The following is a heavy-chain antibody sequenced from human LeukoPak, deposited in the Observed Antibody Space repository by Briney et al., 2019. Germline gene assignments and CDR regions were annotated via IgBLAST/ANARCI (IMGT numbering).Heavy chain of an antibody. CDR2: IYSSGST. J-gene: IGHJ5*02. D-gene: IGHD3-10*01. CDR1: GASITNYF. V-gene: IGHV4-4*07. Sequence: SETLSLTCTVSGASITNYFWGWIRQPPGKGLQWIGRIYSSGSTNYNPSLKSRVTMSVDTSKNQFSLKLSSVTAADTAVYYCARDPSSFGGRFDPWGQGTLVAVSS. CDR3: ARDPSSFGGRFDP.